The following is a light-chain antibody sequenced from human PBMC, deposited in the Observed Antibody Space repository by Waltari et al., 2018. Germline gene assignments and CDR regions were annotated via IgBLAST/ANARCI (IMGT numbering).Light chain of an antibody. Sequence: QSALTQPPAASGTPGQRVTISCSGTSSNIGTNYVYWYQQFPGTAPQLLIFRSYLQSSGVPNLFSVSTSGSSASLAISGLRSEDESIYYCASWDDSLSAVVFGGGTQVTVL. CDR1: SSNIGTNY. CDR3: ASWDDSLSAVV. CDR2: RSY. J-gene: IGLJ7*01. V-gene: IGLV1-47*01.